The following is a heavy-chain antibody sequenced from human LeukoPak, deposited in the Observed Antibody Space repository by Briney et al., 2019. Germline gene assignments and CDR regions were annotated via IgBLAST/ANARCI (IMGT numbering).Heavy chain of an antibody. CDR1: GYTFTGYY. D-gene: IGHD4-23*01. V-gene: IGHV1-18*04. J-gene: IGHJ6*02. CDR2: ISAYNGNT. Sequence: ASVKVSCKASGYTFTGYYMHWVRQAPGQGLEWMGWISAYNGNTNYAQKLQGRVTMTTDTSTSTAYMELRSLRSDDTAVYYCARESSAVYGGNSRYYYYGMDVWGQGTTVTVSS. CDR3: ARESSAVYGGNSRYYYYGMDV.